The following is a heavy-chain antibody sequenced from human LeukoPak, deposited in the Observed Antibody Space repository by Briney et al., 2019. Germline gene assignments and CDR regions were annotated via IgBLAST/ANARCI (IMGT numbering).Heavy chain of an antibody. CDR2: IYHSGST. CDR1: GGSISSGGNY. CDR3: ARASSWHYYMDV. V-gene: IGHV4-30-2*01. J-gene: IGHJ6*03. D-gene: IGHD6-13*01. Sequence: PSQTLSLTCTVSGGSISSGGNYWSWIRQPPGKGLEWIGYIYHSGSTYYNPSLKRRVTISVDRSKNQFSLKLSSVTAADTAVYYCARASSWHYYMDVWGKGTTVTVSS.